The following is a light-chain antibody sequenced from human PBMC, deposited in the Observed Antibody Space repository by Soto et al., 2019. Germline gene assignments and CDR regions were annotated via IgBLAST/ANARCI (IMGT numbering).Light chain of an antibody. J-gene: IGKJ5*01. Sequence: EIVLTQSPGPLSLSPGERATLSCRASQSVSSSDLAWYQQKPGQAPRLLIYVASSRATGIPHRFSGSGSGTHCTCSISRLVPENFGVYYWQQYGSSPPLTCGQGTRLEIK. CDR1: QSVSSSD. V-gene: IGKV3-20*01. CDR2: VAS. CDR3: QQYGSSPPLT.